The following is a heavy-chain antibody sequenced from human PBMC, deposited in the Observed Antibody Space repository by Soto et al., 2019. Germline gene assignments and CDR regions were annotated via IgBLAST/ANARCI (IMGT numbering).Heavy chain of an antibody. J-gene: IGHJ4*02. D-gene: IGHD2-2*01. V-gene: IGHV3-53*04. CDR3: ARGSSTYCSSTSCYFDY. CDR1: GFTVSSNY. Sequence: GGSLRLSCAASGFTVSSNYMSWVRQAPGKGLEWVSVIYSGGSTYYADSVKGRFTISRHNSTNTLYLQMNSLRAEDTAVYYCARGSSTYCSSTSCYFDYWGQGTLVTVSS. CDR2: IYSGGST.